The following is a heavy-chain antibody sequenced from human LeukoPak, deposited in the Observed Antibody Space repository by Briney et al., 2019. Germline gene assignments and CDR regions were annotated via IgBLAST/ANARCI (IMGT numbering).Heavy chain of an antibody. CDR2: IYHSGST. J-gene: IGHJ4*02. D-gene: IGHD4-17*01. CDR1: GGSISSSNW. V-gene: IGHV4-4*02. CDR3: AGYHAYGVTTPPLGY. Sequence: SETLSLTCAVSGGSISSSNWWSWVRQPPGKGLEWIGEIYHSGSTYYNPSLKSRVTISLDSSRNQFSLKLSSVTAADTAVYFCAGYHAYGVTTPPLGYWGQGTLVTVSS.